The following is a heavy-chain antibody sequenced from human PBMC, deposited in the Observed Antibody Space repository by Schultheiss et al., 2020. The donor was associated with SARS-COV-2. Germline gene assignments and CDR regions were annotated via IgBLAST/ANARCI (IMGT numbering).Heavy chain of an antibody. J-gene: IGHJ5*02. CDR1: GGSVSSGSYY. CDR3: ARDGNYGRNWFDP. Sequence: SETLSLTCTVSGGSVSSGSYYWSWIRQPPGKGLEWIGYIYYSGSTNYNPSLKSRVTISVDTSKNQFSLKLSSVTAADTAVYYCARDGNYGRNWFDPWGQGTLVTVSS. V-gene: IGHV4-61*01. CDR2: IYYSGST. D-gene: IGHD4-17*01.